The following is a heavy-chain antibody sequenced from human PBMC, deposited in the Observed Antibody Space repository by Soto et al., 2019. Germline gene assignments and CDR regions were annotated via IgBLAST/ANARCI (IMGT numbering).Heavy chain of an antibody. CDR1: GYTFTTYG. CDR2: ISPYNGNT. J-gene: IGHJ5*02. Sequence: QVQLVQSGAEVKKPGASVKVSCKTSGYTFTTYGVSWVRQAPGQGLEWMGWISPYNGNTNYAQRLQGRVTLTTDTSTKTAYMGLMSLRSDDTALYYCAREDGYCSGGGCHSGGWLEPWGQGTLVTVSS. V-gene: IGHV1-18*01. CDR3: AREDGYCSGGGCHSGGWLEP. D-gene: IGHD2-15*01.